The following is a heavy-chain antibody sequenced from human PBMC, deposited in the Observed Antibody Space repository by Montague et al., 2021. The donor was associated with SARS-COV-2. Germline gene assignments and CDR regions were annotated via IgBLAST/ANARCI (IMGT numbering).Heavy chain of an antibody. CDR2: LSGSSTHK. V-gene: IGHV3-21*01. J-gene: IGHJ6*02. CDR1: GFTFSNYF. Sequence: SLRLSCAASGFTFSNYFMNWARQAPGQGLEWVSSLSGSSTHKYYSDSLKGRFTISRDNTKNSLYLQINSLRAEDTAVYYCARGYLDVWSGNHYGMDVWGQGATVTVSS. D-gene: IGHD3-3*01. CDR3: ARGYLDVWSGNHYGMDV.